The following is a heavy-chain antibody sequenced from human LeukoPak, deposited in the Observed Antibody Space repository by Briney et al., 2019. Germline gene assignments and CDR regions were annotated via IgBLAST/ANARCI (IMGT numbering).Heavy chain of an antibody. CDR3: ARSGDYGDPYYFDY. CDR2: ISYSGST. Sequence: SETLSLTCTVSGGSISSYYWSWIRQPPGKGLEWIGYISYSGSTNYNPSLKSRVTISVDTSRNQFSLKLSSVTAADTAVYYCARSGDYGDPYYFDYWGQETLVTVSS. D-gene: IGHD4-17*01. CDR1: GGSISSYY. V-gene: IGHV4-59*01. J-gene: IGHJ4*02.